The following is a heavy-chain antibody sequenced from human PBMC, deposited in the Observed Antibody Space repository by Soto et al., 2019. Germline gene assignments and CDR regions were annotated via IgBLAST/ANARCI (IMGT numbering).Heavy chain of an antibody. J-gene: IGHJ6*02. CDR2: ISDAGSNK. D-gene: IGHD2-2*01. V-gene: IGHV3-30-3*01. Sequence: QVQLFESWGGVVQPGRSLRLSCAASGFTFSTYAMHWARQAPGKRLEWVAGISDAGSNKYYADSVKGRFTVSRDNSKNKLYLQMISLTDEDTDVYYCARDRGSKSDYYYGMHVWCQGPTVTVFS. CDR3: ARDRGSKSDYYYGMHV. CDR1: GFTFSTYA.